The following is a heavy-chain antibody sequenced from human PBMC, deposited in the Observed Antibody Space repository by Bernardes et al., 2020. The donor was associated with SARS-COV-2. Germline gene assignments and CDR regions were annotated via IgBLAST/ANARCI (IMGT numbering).Heavy chain of an antibody. J-gene: IGHJ4*02. Sequence: GGSLRLSCAASGFTFSTYWMNWVRQAPGKGLEWVANIKQDGHQKYFVDSVKGRFTISRDNAKNSLYLQMNSLRAEDTAVYYCARGGGSYYGSGSYIDYWGQGTLVTGSS. D-gene: IGHD3-10*01. CDR1: GFTFSTYW. CDR2: IKQDGHQK. CDR3: ARGGGSYYGSGSYIDY. V-gene: IGHV3-7*01.